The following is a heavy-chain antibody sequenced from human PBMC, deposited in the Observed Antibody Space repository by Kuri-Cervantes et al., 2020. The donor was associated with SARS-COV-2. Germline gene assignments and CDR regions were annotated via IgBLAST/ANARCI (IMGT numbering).Heavy chain of an antibody. CDR3: ARLWGTNDAFDI. CDR2: ISYDGSNK. Sequence: GGFLRCSCAASGFTFSSYAMHWVRQAPGKGLEWVAVISYDGSNKYYADSVKGRFTISRDNSKNTLYLQMNSMRAEDTAVYYCARLWGTNDAFDIWGQGTMVTVSS. J-gene: IGHJ3*02. V-gene: IGHV3-30-3*01. CDR1: GFTFSSYA. D-gene: IGHD7-27*01.